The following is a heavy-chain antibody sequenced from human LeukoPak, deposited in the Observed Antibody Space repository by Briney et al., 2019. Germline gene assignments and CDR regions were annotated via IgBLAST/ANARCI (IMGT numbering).Heavy chain of an antibody. V-gene: IGHV4-4*09. CDR3: ARASITIWYFDL. J-gene: IGHJ2*01. D-gene: IGHD3-3*01. Sequence: TSETLSLTCTVSGGSITSYDWSWIRQPPGKGLELIGYIYTSGSTNYNPSLKSRVTISVDTSKNQFSLKLSSVTAADTAVYYCARASITIWYFDLWGRGTLVTVSS. CDR1: GGSITSYD. CDR2: IYTSGST.